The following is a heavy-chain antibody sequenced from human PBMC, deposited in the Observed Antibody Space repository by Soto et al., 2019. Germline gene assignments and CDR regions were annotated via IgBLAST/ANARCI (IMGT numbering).Heavy chain of an antibody. J-gene: IGHJ4*02. CDR2: IYWDDDK. CDR3: AHRPSYCSGGSCYSGFDY. Sequence: SGPTLVNPTQTLTLTCTFSGFSLSTSGVGVGWIRQPPGKALEWLALIYWDDDKRYSPSLKSRLTITKDTSKNQVVLTMTNMDPVDTATYYCAHRPSYCSGGSCYSGFDYWGQGTLVTAPQ. V-gene: IGHV2-5*02. D-gene: IGHD2-15*01. CDR1: GFSLSTSGVG.